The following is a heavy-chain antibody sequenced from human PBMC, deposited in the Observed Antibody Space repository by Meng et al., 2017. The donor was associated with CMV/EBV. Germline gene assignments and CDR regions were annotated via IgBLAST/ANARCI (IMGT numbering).Heavy chain of an antibody. J-gene: IGHJ6*02. V-gene: IGHV1-69*05. Sequence: KISCKASGGTFSSYAISWVRQAPGQGLEWMGGIIPIFGTANYAQKFQGRVTITTDESTSTAYMELSSLRSEDTAVYYCAASNPTYYYYGMDVWGQGTTVTVSS. CDR1: GGTFSSYA. CDR2: IIPIFGTA. CDR3: AASNPTYYYYGMDV.